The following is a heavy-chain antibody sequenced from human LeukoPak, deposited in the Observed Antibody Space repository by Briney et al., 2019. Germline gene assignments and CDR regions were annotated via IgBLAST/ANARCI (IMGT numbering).Heavy chain of an antibody. V-gene: IGHV1-8*03. CDR3: ARGHVVVVAAPYYYYYMDV. Sequence: ASVKVSCKASGYTFTSYDINWVRQATGQGLEWMGWMNPNSGNTGYAQKFQGRVTITRNTSISTAYMELSSLRSEDTAVYYCARGHVVVVAAPYYYYYMDVLGKGTTVTVSS. D-gene: IGHD2-15*01. J-gene: IGHJ6*03. CDR1: GYTFTSYD. CDR2: MNPNSGNT.